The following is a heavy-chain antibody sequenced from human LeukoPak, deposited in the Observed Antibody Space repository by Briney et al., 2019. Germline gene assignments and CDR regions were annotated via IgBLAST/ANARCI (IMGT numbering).Heavy chain of an antibody. Sequence: SETLSLTCTVSGASIGTFYCSWIRQPPGKGLEWIGYIYHSGITNYNPSLKSRVSISVDTSKNQFSLRLSSVTAADTAVYYCARQGGVCRSGTTCYERRFDYWGQGTLVTVSS. J-gene: IGHJ4*02. V-gene: IGHV4-59*01. CDR2: IYHSGIT. CDR3: ARQGGVCRSGTTCYERRFDY. CDR1: GASIGTFY. D-gene: IGHD2-2*01.